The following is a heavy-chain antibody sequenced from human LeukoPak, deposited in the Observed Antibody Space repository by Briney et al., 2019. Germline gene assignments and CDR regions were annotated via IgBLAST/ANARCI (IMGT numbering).Heavy chain of an antibody. V-gene: IGHV3-23*01. D-gene: IGHD3-22*01. CDR3: ANSNYYDSSGYIDH. J-gene: IGHJ4*02. Sequence: GGSLRLSCAASGFTFINYAMSWVRQAPGKGLEYISTFSVSDGRTYYADSVKGRFTISRDNSKSTLYLQINSLRAEDTAVFYCANSNYYDSSGYIDHWGQGTLVTVSS. CDR2: FSVSDGRT. CDR1: GFTFINYA.